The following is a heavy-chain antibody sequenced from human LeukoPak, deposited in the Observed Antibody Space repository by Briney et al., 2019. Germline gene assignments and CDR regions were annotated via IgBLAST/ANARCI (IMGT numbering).Heavy chain of an antibody. CDR3: ARGYSSSWLGYFDY. V-gene: IGHV3-30*03. J-gene: IGHJ4*02. D-gene: IGHD6-13*01. CDR1: GFTFSSYG. Sequence: GGSQRLSCAASGFTFSSYGIHWVRQAPGKGLEWVAVVSSDGSIKYYADSGKGRFTISRDTSKNTVYLQMNSLGTEDTAFYYCARGYSSSWLGYFDYWGQGTLVTVSS. CDR2: VSSDGSIK.